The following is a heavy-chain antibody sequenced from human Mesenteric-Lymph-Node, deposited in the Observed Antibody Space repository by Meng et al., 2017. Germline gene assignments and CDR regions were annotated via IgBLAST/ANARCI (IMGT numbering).Heavy chain of an antibody. V-gene: IGHV1-2*06. Sequence: ASVKVSCKASGYTFTGYYMHWVRQAPGQGLEWMGRINPNSGGTNYAQKFQGRVTMTRDTSISTAYMELSSLRSDDTAVYYCARESRRVAVAGTVYGMDVWGQGTTVTVSS. D-gene: IGHD6-19*01. CDR1: GYTFTGYY. CDR2: INPNSGGT. J-gene: IGHJ6*02. CDR3: ARESRRVAVAGTVYGMDV.